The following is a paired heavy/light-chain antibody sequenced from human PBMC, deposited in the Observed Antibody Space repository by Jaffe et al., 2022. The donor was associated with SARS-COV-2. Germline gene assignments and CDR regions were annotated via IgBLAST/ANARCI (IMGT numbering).Light chain of an antibody. Sequence: DIVVTQSPDSLAVSLGERATINCKSSQSVLYNSNNKNYLAWYQQKPGHPPKLLIYWASTRESGVPDRFSGSGSGTDFTLTISSLQAEDVAVYYCQQHYITPRTFGQGTKVEIK. V-gene: IGKV4-1*01. J-gene: IGKJ1*01. CDR3: QQHYITPRT. CDR2: WAS. CDR1: QSVLYNSNNKNY.
Heavy chain of an antibody. CDR3: VRDQGSDWYSQATDAYFQR. CDR2: IDSRSSII. Sequence: EVQLVESGGGLVQPGGSLRLSCAASGFTFSSYSMNWVRQAPGKGLEWISYIDSRSSIIYYANSVKGRFTISRDNAKHSLYLQMNSLRDADTAVYYCVRDQGSDWYSQATDAYFQRWGQGTLVTVSS. V-gene: IGHV3-48*02. CDR1: GFTFSSYS. J-gene: IGHJ1*01. D-gene: IGHD6-19*01.